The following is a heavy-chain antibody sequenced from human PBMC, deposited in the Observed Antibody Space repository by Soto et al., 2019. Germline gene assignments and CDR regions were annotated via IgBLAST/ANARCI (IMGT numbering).Heavy chain of an antibody. Sequence: GGSLRRSCAASGSTFSSYAMSWVRQAPGKGLEWVSSISGSGGSTSYADSAKGRFTISRDNSQNALYLQMNSLRAEDTAVYYCARDRYCSSTSCYAGYHWGQGTLVTVSS. D-gene: IGHD2-2*01. CDR2: ISGSGGST. CDR3: ARDRYCSSTSCYAGYH. J-gene: IGHJ4*02. CDR1: GSTFSSYA. V-gene: IGHV3-23*01.